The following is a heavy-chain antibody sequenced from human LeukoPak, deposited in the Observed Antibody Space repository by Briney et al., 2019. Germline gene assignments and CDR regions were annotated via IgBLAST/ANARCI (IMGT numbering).Heavy chain of an antibody. CDR1: GFTFSSHG. CDR2: IWYDGSVK. D-gene: IGHD4-11*01. Sequence: PGNSLRLSCEASGFTFSSHGMHWVRQAPGKGLEWVAVIWYDGSVKYYAASVKGRFTISRDNSKKTLYLQMNSLRVDDTAVYSCARATHLTHYKMDVWGPGTTVIVSS. CDR3: ARATHLTHYKMDV. V-gene: IGHV3-33*01. J-gene: IGHJ6*02.